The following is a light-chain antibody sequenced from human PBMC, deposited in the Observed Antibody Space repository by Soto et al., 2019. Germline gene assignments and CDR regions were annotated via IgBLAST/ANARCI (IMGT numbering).Light chain of an antibody. V-gene: IGKV3-11*01. CDR3: HQRKSWPRT. J-gene: IGKJ1*01. CDR2: DTS. Sequence: EIVFTQSPGTLSLSPGERATLCCRASQTVSSKLAWYQHKPGQAPRLLIYDTSNRATGIPARFSGSGSGTDFTLTISSLEPEDFAVYYCHQRKSWPRTFGQGTKVDIK. CDR1: QTVSSK.